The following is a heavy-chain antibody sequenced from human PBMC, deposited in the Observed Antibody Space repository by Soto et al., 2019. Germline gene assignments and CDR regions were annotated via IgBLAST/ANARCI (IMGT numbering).Heavy chain of an antibody. CDR3: ARDCCSGNHFAH. J-gene: IGHJ4*02. V-gene: IGHV3-53*01. CDR1: GFTVSHKY. Sequence: GGSLRLSCAASGFTVSHKYMSWVRQAPGKGLEWVSAIYSDGRTHYADSVKGRFSIPRDISKDTVYLQMDSLGSEDTAIYYCARDCCSGNHFAHWGQGTLVTVSS. CDR2: IYSDGRT. D-gene: IGHD1-26*01.